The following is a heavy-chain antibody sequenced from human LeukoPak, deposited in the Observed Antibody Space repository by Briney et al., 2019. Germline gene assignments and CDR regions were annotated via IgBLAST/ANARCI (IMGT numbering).Heavy chain of an antibody. CDR1: GGSISSGGYY. CDR2: LYYRGST. CDR3: AREKGWGMIAFDI. V-gene: IGHV4-39*02. J-gene: IGHJ3*02. D-gene: IGHD7-27*01. Sequence: PSQTLSLTCTVSGGSISSGGYYWSWIRQPPGKGLEWIASLYYRGSTYYNSSLKSRVTISVDTSKNQFSLKLSSVTAADTAVYYCAREKGWGMIAFDIWGQGTMVTVSS.